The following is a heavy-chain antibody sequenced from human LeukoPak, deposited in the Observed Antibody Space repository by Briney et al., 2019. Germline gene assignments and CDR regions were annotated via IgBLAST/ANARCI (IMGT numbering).Heavy chain of an antibody. J-gene: IGHJ5*02. Sequence: SGPTLVNPTQTLTLTCTFSGFSLSTSGVGVGWIRQPPGKALEWLVLIYWDDGKRYSPSLKSRLTITKDTSKNQVVLTMTNMDPVDTATYYCAHRLSGWFGELSWFDPWGQGTLVTVSS. CDR1: GFSLSTSGVG. CDR2: IYWDDGK. V-gene: IGHV2-5*02. D-gene: IGHD3-10*01. CDR3: AHRLSGWFGELSWFDP.